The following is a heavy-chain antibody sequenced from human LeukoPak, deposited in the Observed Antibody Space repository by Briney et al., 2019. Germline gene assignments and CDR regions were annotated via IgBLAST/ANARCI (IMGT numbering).Heavy chain of an antibody. J-gene: IGHJ4*02. Sequence: PSETLSLTCTVSGGSISSYSWSWIRQPPGKGLEWIGYIYYSGSTNYNPSLKSRVTISVDTSENQFSLKLSSVTAADTAVYYCARSSGWGSSSVDYWGQGTLVTVSS. CDR3: ARSSGWGSSSVDY. D-gene: IGHD6-13*01. V-gene: IGHV4-59*01. CDR2: IYYSGST. CDR1: GGSISSYS.